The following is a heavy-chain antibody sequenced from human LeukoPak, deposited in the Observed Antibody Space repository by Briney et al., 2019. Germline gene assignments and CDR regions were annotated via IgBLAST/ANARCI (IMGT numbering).Heavy chain of an antibody. Sequence: GESLKISCKVSGYSFPSYWITWVRQVPGKGLEWMGRIAPTDSYTNYSPSFQGHVTISADKSISTACLQWSSLKASDTAMYYCARPARDDYYGSRGSHYWGQGTLVTVSS. CDR2: IAPTDSYT. CDR3: ARPARDDYYGSRGSHY. D-gene: IGHD3-22*01. V-gene: IGHV5-10-1*01. CDR1: GYSFPSYW. J-gene: IGHJ4*02.